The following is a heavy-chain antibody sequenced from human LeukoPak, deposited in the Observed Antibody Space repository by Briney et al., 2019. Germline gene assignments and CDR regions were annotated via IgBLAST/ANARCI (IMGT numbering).Heavy chain of an antibody. Sequence: SETLSLTCTLSSGSLSSSYWSWIRQPAGKGLEWIGRVYTSGSTNYNPSLKSRVAMSVDTSKNQFSLDLTSVTAADAAVYYCARDCSGGTCYLGVLDYWGQGIRVTVSS. CDR3: ARDCSGGTCYLGVLDY. D-gene: IGHD2-15*01. J-gene: IGHJ4*02. CDR1: SGSLSSSY. V-gene: IGHV4-4*07. CDR2: VYTSGST.